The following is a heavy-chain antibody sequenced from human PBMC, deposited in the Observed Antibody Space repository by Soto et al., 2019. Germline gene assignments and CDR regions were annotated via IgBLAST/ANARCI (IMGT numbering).Heavy chain of an antibody. Sequence: PGGSLRLSCAVSGFTFSNSALSWVRQAPGKGLEWVSAISGSGGSTYYTDSVKGRFTISRDNSKNTLYLQMDSLRVDDTAVYYCAQSRRDGPSFFDYWGQGTQVTVSS. J-gene: IGHJ4*02. V-gene: IGHV3-23*01. CDR2: ISGSGGST. CDR1: GFTFSNSA. D-gene: IGHD2-8*01. CDR3: AQSRRDGPSFFDY.